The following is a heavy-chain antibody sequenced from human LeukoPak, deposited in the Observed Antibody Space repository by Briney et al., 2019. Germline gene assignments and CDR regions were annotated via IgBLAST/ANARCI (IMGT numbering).Heavy chain of an antibody. V-gene: IGHV4-38-2*01. J-gene: IGHJ4*02. D-gene: IGHD3-22*01. Sequence: SETLSLTCAVSGYSISGGYYWGWVRQPPGKGLEWVGSIYHGGSTYYNPSLKSRVTISVDASKNQSSLSLSSVTAADTAVYYCARTRFKTGYSYDSSGYFLDYWGQGTLVTVSS. CDR2: IYHGGST. CDR1: GYSISGGYY. CDR3: ARTRFKTGYSYDSSGYFLDY.